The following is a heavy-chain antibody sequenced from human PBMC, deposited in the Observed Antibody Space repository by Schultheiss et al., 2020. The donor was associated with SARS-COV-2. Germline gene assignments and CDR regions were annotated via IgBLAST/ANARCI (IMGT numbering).Heavy chain of an antibody. CDR1: GFTFSSYA. Sequence: GESLKISCAASGFTFSSYAMHWVRQAPGKGLEWVGRIKSKTDGGTTDYAAPVKGRFTISRDDSKNTLYLQMNSLKTEDTAVYYCTTLWKAGLNYYGMDVWGQGTTVTVSS. CDR2: IKSKTDGGTT. J-gene: IGHJ6*02. D-gene: IGHD5-18*01. CDR3: TTLWKAGLNYYGMDV. V-gene: IGHV3-15*01.